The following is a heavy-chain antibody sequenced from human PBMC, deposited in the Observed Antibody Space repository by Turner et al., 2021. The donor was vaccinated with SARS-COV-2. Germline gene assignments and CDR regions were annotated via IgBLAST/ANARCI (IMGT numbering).Heavy chain of an antibody. V-gene: IGHV3-43*01. D-gene: IGHD6-19*01. CDR1: VFTCDDYT. CDR2: ISWDGGST. J-gene: IGHJ6*02. CDR3: AKDISSWYEGIAVAGTNYGMDV. Sequence: GASVFTCDDYTIHWVRQAPGKGLGWVSLISWDGGSTNYADSVKGRFTISRDNSKNSLYLQMNSLRTEDTALYYCAKDISSWYEGIAVAGTNYGMDVWGQGTTVTVSS.